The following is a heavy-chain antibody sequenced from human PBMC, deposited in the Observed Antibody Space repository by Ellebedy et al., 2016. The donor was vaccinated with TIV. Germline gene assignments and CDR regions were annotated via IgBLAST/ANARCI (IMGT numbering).Heavy chain of an antibody. J-gene: IGHJ4*02. CDR3: ARVSGYYYGSGSYYNVFDY. Sequence: MPSETLSLTCTVSGGSISSYYWSWIRQPPGKGLEWIGYIYYSGSTNYNPSLKSRVTISVDTSKNQFSLKLSSVTAADTAVYYCARVSGYYYGSGSYYNVFDYWGQGTLVTVSS. V-gene: IGHV4-59*08. D-gene: IGHD3-10*01. CDR2: IYYSGST. CDR1: GGSISSYY.